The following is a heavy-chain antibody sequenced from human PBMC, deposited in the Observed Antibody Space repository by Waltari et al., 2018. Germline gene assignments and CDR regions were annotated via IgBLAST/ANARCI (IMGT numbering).Heavy chain of an antibody. CDR2: IYHRGST. D-gene: IGHD6-13*01. CDR3: ARASQRWSSWFPFDY. J-gene: IGHJ4*02. CDR1: GYSISSGYY. V-gene: IGHV4-38-2*02. Sequence: QVQLQESGPGLVKPSETLSLTCTVSGYSISSGYYLGWIRQPPGKGLEWIGSIYHRGSTYYNPSLKSRVTISVDTSKNQFSLKLSSVTAADTAVYYCARASQRWSSWFPFDYWGQGTLVTVSS.